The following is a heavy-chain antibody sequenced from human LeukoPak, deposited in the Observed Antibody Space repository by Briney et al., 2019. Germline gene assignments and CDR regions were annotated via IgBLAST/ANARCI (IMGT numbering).Heavy chain of an antibody. J-gene: IGHJ5*02. D-gene: IGHD3-3*01. CDR1: GYTLTELS. CDR3: ATSFWSGYPSNWFDP. Sequence: ASVKVSCKVSGYTLTELSMHWVRQAPRKGLEWMGGFDPEDGETIYAQKFQGRVTMTEVTSTDTAYMELSSLRSEDTAVYYCATSFWSGYPSNWFDPWGQGTLVTVSS. CDR2: FDPEDGET. V-gene: IGHV1-24*01.